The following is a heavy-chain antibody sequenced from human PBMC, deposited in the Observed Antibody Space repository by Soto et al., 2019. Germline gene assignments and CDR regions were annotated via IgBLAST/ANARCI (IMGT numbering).Heavy chain of an antibody. CDR2: IYYSGST. V-gene: IGHV4-30-4*01. CDR1: GGSISSGDYY. Sequence: SETLSLTCTVSGGSISSGDYYWSWIRQPPGKGLEWIGYIYYSGSTYYNPSLKSRVTISVDTSKNQFSLKLSSVTAADTAVYFCAKGTEYGVVLMSTFDYWGQGTLVTVSS. CDR3: AKGTEYGVVLMSTFDY. J-gene: IGHJ4*02. D-gene: IGHD3-3*01.